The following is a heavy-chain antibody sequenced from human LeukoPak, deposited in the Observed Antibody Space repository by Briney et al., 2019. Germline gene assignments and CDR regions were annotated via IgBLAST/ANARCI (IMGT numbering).Heavy chain of an antibody. CDR2: ISGSSSYI. CDR3: ARGSYDSSGYYYAGYYFDY. Sequence: SPGGSLRLSCAASGFTFSSYSMNWVRQASGKGLEWVSSISGSSSYIYYADSVKGRFTISRDNAKNSLYLQMNSLRAEDTAVYYCARGSYDSSGYYYAGYYFDYWGQGTLVTVSS. D-gene: IGHD3-22*01. V-gene: IGHV3-21*06. J-gene: IGHJ4*02. CDR1: GFTFSSYS.